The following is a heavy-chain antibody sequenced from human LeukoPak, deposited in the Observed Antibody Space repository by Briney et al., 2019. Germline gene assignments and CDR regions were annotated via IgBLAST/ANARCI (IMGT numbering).Heavy chain of an antibody. CDR2: IYYSGST. Sequence: SETLSLTCTVSGGSISSSSYYWGWIRQPPGKGLEWIGSIYYSGSTYYNPSLKSRVTISVDTSKNKFSLKLSSVTAADTAVYYCARYSNSNWFDPWGQGTLVTVSS. CDR3: ARYSNSNWFDP. D-gene: IGHD4-11*01. J-gene: IGHJ5*02. CDR1: GGSISSSSYY. V-gene: IGHV4-39*01.